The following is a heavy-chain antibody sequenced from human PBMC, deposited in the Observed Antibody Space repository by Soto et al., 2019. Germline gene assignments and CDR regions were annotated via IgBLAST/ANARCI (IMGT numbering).Heavy chain of an antibody. CDR2: ISGSGGST. CDR1: GFTFSSYA. V-gene: IGHV3-23*01. J-gene: IGHJ4*02. Sequence: EVQLLESGGGLVQPGGSLRLSCAASGFTFSSYAMSWVRQAPGKGLEWVSAISGSGGSTYYADSVKGRFTISRDNSKNTLYLQMNSLRAEDTAVYYCAKVTVGFWSTTVRGFDYWGQGTLVTVSS. D-gene: IGHD3-3*01. CDR3: AKVTVGFWSTTVRGFDY.